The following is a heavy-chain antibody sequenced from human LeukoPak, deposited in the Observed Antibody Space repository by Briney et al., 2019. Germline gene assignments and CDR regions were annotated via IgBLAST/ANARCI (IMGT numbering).Heavy chain of an antibody. CDR3: AKGVVAATNAAYYGMDV. CDR1: GFTFSNYG. Sequence: GGYLRLSCAASGFTFSNYGMHWVRQAPGKGPEGVAVISYDESDKYYADSVKGRFTISRDNSKNTLYLQMNSLRPEDTAVYYCAKGVVAATNAAYYGMDVWGQETTVTVSS. V-gene: IGHV3-30*18. J-gene: IGHJ6*02. CDR2: ISYDESDK. D-gene: IGHD2-15*01.